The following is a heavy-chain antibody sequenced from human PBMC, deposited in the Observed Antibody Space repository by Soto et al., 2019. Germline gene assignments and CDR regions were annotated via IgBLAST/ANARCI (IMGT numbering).Heavy chain of an antibody. CDR1: GFTFSSYA. J-gene: IGHJ6*02. CDR3: AKDSQSVLVSAARVYGMDV. V-gene: IGHV3-23*01. D-gene: IGHD2-2*01. CDR2: ISATGGRP. Sequence: GVSLRLSCSASGFTFSSYAMSWVRQAPGKGLEWVSAISATGGRPYYADSVKGRFTLSRENSKNTLYLQMNSLRAVDRVVYYCAKDSQSVLVSAARVYGMDVWGQGTTVTVPS.